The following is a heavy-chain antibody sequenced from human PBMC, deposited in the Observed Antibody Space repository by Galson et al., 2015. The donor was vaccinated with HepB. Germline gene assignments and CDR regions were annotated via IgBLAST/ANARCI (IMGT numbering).Heavy chain of an antibody. CDR3: ATKGRGIC. Sequence: SLRLSCAASGFAFTNAWMSWVRQTPGKGLEWVGRIKSKTDGGTADYTAPVKGRFTISRDDSKNTVYLQMNSLKTEDTAVYYCATKGRGICWGQGTLVTVSS. CDR2: IKSKTDGGTA. V-gene: IGHV3-15*01. CDR1: GFAFTNAW. J-gene: IGHJ4*02.